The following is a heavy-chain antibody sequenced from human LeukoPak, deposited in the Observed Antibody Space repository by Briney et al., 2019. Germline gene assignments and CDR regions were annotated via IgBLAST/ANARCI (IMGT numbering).Heavy chain of an antibody. CDR1: GASISSYY. CDR2: IYYSGST. CDR3: ARDYPPYYFDY. V-gene: IGHV4-59*01. Sequence: PSETLSLTCTVSGASISSYYWSWIRQPPGKGLEWIGYIYYSGSTNYNPSLKSRVTISVDTSKNQFSLKLSSVTAADTAAYYCARDYPPYYFDYWGQGTLVTVSS. J-gene: IGHJ4*02.